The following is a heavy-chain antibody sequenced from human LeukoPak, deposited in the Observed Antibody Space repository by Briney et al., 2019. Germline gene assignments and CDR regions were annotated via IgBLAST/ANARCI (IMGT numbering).Heavy chain of an antibody. CDR1: GYTFTDYG. CDR3: ARGGADFRRGGDAFPFDI. D-gene: IGHD3-3*01. J-gene: IGHJ3*02. Sequence: ASVQVSCKASGYTFTDYGISWVRQAPGQGLEWVGWLSSYNGKTNYAQDLQGRLILTTDTSTRTAYMELRGLRSDDRAGYYFARGGADFRRGGDAFPFDIWGQGTMVAVFS. CDR2: LSSYNGKT. V-gene: IGHV1-18*01.